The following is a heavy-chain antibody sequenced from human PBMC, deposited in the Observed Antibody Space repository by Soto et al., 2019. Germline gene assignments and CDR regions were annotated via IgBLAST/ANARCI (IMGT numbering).Heavy chain of an antibody. D-gene: IGHD1-26*01. CDR1: GFTVSAYT. CDR2: ISSDGNHK. CDR3: ARWEQPLFDY. V-gene: IGHV3-30-3*01. J-gene: IGHJ4*02. Sequence: VPLVESGGGVVQPGRSLRLSCAASGFTVSAYTMHWVRQAPGKGLEWVAVISSDGNHKYYTDSVKGRFTISRDTSTNTLYLQMNSLRAEDTAVYYCARWEQPLFDYWGQGTLVTVSS.